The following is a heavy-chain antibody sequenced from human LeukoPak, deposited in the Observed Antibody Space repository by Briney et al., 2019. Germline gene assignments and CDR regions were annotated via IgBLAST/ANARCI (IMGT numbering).Heavy chain of an antibody. CDR1: GFTFSIYT. CDR3: ARDLAWGAY. CDR2: ITSSSSI. D-gene: IGHD4/OR15-4a*01. Sequence: GGSLRLSCVASGFTFSIYTMSWVRQAPGKGLEWVSSITSSSSIYSADSVKGRPTISRDNAKNSLYLEMNSLGDEDTAVYYCARDLAWGAYWGQGTLVTVSS. J-gene: IGHJ4*02. V-gene: IGHV3-21*01.